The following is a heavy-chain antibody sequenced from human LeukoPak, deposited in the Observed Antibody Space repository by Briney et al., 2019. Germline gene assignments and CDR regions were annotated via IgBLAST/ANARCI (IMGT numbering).Heavy chain of an antibody. J-gene: IGHJ5*02. D-gene: IGHD2-2*01. CDR1: GGSISSYY. V-gene: IGHV4-4*07. CDR3: ARGGYCTSTSCYGGGFDP. CDR2: VYSTGST. Sequence: SETLSLTCTVSGGSISSYYWSWIRQPAGKGLEWIGHVYSTGSTNYNPSLNSRVTISVDTSKNQFSLKLSSVTAADTAVYYCARGGYCTSTSCYGGGFDPWGQGTLVTVSS.